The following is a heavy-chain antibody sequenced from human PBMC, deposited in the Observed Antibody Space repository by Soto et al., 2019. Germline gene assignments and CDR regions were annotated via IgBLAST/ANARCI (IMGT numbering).Heavy chain of an antibody. CDR1: GGTFSSYA. CDR2: IIPIFGTA. V-gene: IGHV1-69*13. J-gene: IGHJ4*02. D-gene: IGHD5-18*01. Sequence: SVKVSCKASGGTFSSYAISWVRQAPGQGLEWMGGIIPIFGTANYAQKFQGRVTITADESMSTAYMELSSLRSEDTAVYYCARMPDRGYSYDLVDYWGQGTLVTVSS. CDR3: ARMPDRGYSYDLVDY.